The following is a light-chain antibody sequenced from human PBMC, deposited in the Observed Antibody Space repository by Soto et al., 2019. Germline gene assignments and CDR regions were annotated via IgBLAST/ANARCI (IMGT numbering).Light chain of an antibody. CDR2: DVG. V-gene: IGLV2-14*01. Sequence: QSALTQPASVSGSPGQSITISCTGTSSDVGGYDYVAWYQQHPGKAPKLMIYDVGNRPSGISNRFSGSKSGNTASLTISGLQAEDEADYYCTSYAGSSSWIFGGGTNVTVL. CDR3: TSYAGSSSWI. J-gene: IGLJ2*01. CDR1: SSDVGGYDY.